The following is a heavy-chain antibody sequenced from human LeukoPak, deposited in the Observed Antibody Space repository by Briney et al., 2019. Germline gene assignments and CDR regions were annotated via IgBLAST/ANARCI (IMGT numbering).Heavy chain of an antibody. Sequence: GGSLRLSCAASGFTFTSYAMSWVRQAPGKGLEWVSAITGTGGSTYYAASVKGRFTVSRDNAKNSLYLQMNSLRVEDTAVYFCARGGYSYPYWGRGTLVTVSS. CDR1: GFTFTSYA. D-gene: IGHD5-18*01. CDR3: ARGGYSYPY. CDR2: ITGTGGST. J-gene: IGHJ4*02. V-gene: IGHV3-23*01.